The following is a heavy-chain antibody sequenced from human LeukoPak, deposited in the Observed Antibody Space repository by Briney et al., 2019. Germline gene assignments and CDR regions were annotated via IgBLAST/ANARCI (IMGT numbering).Heavy chain of an antibody. CDR3: ASSRYYYGLGSSPPFDY. Sequence: PGGSLRLSCAASGLTVGSNYMSWVRQGPGKGLEWVANIKQDGSEKYYVDAVKGRFTISRDNAKNSLYLQMNNLRAEDTAVYYCASSRYYYGLGSSPPFDYWGQGDLVIVSS. CDR2: IKQDGSEK. J-gene: IGHJ4*02. CDR1: GLTVGSNY. D-gene: IGHD3-10*01. V-gene: IGHV3-7*01.